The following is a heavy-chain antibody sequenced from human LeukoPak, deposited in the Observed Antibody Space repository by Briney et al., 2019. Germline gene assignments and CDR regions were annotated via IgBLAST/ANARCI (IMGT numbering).Heavy chain of an antibody. D-gene: IGHD3-3*01. CDR2: IIPIFGTA. Sequence: SVKVSCKASGGTFSSYAISWVRQAPGQGLEWMGGIIPIFGTANYAQKFQGRVTITADKSTSTAYMELSSLRSEDTAVYYCARRGEDYDFWSGPDYYYYYMDVWGKGTTVTVSS. CDR3: ARRGEDYDFWSGPDYYYYYMDV. CDR1: GGTFSSYA. V-gene: IGHV1-69*06. J-gene: IGHJ6*03.